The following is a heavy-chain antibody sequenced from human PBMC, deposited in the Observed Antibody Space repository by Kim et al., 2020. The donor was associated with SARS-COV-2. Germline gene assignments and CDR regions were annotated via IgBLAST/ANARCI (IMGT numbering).Heavy chain of an antibody. J-gene: IGHJ4*02. CDR3: ASGRAARASFDY. CDR1: GFTFSSYG. V-gene: IGHV3-33*01. Sequence: GGSLRLSCAASGFTFSSYGMHWVRQAPGKGLEWVAVIWYDGSNKYYADSVKGRFTISRDNSKNTLYLQMNSLRAEDTAVYYCASGRAARASFDYWGQGTLVTVSS. CDR2: IWYDGSNK. D-gene: IGHD6-6*01.